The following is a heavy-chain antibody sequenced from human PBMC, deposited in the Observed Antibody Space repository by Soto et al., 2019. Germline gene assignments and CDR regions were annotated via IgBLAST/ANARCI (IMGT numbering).Heavy chain of an antibody. CDR2: VYYTGGT. CDR1: SGPDSSHN. J-gene: IGHJ6*02. D-gene: IGHD1-1*01. Sequence: QVQLQQSGPGLVKPSETLSLTCTVSSGPDSSHNWGWIRQPPGRGLEWVGYVYYTGGTSYNPSLKSRVPISAATSTNHSSLTLSSVTAADTAVYYCVRQGIGNLHGLVDVWGHGTTVSVSS. V-gene: IGHV4-59*08. CDR3: VRQGIGNLHGLVDV.